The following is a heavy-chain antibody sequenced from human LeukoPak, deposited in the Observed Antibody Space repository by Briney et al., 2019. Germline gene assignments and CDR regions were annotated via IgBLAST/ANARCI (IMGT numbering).Heavy chain of an antibody. V-gene: IGHV1-18*01. CDR1: GFTFRNYG. D-gene: IGHD3-3*01. CDR2: INAHNGNS. Sequence: GASVKVSCKGSGFTFRNYGFSWLRQAPGQGLQWMGWINAHNGNSNYAQQFQGRVTMTTDTSTTTAYMELRSLRSDDTAVYHCARDWIFGVVISADKWGQGTLVTVSS. J-gene: IGHJ4*02. CDR3: ARDWIFGVVISADK.